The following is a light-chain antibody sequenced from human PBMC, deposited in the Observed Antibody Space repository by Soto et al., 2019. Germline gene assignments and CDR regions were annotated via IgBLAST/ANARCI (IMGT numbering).Light chain of an antibody. V-gene: IGKV3-15*01. CDR2: GAS. J-gene: IGKJ4*02. Sequence: EIVMTQSPATLSVSPGERATLSCRASQSVSSNLAWYQQKPGQAPRLLIYGASTRATGIPARFSGSGSGTEFTLTISSLQSEDFTVYYCPQYNTLSLGTF. CDR3: PQYNTLSLGT. CDR1: QSVSSN.